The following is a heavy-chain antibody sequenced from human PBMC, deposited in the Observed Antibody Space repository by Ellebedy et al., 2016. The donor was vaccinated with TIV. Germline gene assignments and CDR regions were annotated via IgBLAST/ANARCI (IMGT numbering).Heavy chain of an antibody. J-gene: IGHJ4*02. Sequence: PGGSLRLSCAASGFKFGSYVMHRVRQAPGKGPVWVSRISHDGASTTYAASVKGRFTIFRDNAKSSVYLQMNSLRVDDTAVYYCARDRGWVVFDYWGRGTPVTVSS. CDR1: GFKFGSYV. CDR3: ARDRGWVVFDY. D-gene: IGHD6-19*01. CDR2: ISHDGAST. V-gene: IGHV3-74*01.